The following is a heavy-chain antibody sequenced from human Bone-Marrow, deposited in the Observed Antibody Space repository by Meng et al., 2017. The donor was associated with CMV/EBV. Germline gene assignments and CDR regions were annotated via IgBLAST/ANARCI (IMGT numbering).Heavy chain of an antibody. CDR3: ARVLGATTMFDD. Sequence: GGSLRLSCAASGFTFSSYAMHWVRQAPGKGLEWVAVISYDGSNKYYADSVKGRFTISRDNSKNTLYLQMNSLRAEDTAVYYCARVLGATTMFDDWGHGKLVTVSS. CDR1: GFTFSSYA. V-gene: IGHV3-30-3*01. D-gene: IGHD1-26*01. J-gene: IGHJ4*01. CDR2: ISYDGSNK.